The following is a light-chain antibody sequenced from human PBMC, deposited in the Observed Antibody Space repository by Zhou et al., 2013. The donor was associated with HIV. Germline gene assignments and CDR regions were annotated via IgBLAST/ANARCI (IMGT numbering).Light chain of an antibody. CDR2: RAS. J-gene: IGKJ2*01. V-gene: IGKV1-39*01. CDR3: QQTYSNLPFT. Sequence: DIQMTQSPSSLSASVGDRVTITCRASQTVRTYLNWYQHKPGKAPKLLIFRASSVQSGVPSRFSGSGSGTDFTLIISSLQPEDFATYYCQQTYSNLPFTFGQGTKLEIK. CDR1: QTVRTY.